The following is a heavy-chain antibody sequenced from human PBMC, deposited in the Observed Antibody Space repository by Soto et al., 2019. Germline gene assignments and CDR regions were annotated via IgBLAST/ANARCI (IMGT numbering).Heavy chain of an antibody. J-gene: IGHJ6*02. D-gene: IGHD5-12*01. V-gene: IGHV1-2*02. CDR2: INPNSGGT. CDR3: ARGTVATIYYYYGMDV. CDR1: GYTFTGYY. Sequence: ASVKVSCKASGYTFTGYYMHWVRQAPGQGLEWMGWINPNSGGTNYAQKFQGRVTMTRDTSISTAYMELSRLRSDDTAVYYCARGTVATIYYYYGMDVWGQGTMVTVSS.